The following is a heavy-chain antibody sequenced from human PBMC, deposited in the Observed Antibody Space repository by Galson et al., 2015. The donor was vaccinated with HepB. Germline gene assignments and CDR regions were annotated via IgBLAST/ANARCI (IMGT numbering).Heavy chain of an antibody. J-gene: IGHJ6*02. D-gene: IGHD5-18*01. CDR1: GFTFSSYS. CDR3: ARDSDTATYYYGMDV. Sequence: SLRLSCAASGFTFSSYSMNWVRQAPGKGLEWVSSISSSSSYIYYADSVKGRFTISRDNAKNSLYLQMNSLRAEDTAVYYCARDSDTATYYYGMDVWGQGTTVTVSS. V-gene: IGHV3-21*01. CDR2: ISSSSSYI.